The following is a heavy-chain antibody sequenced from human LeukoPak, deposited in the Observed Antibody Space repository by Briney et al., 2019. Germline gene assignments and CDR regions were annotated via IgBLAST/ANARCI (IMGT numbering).Heavy chain of an antibody. CDR3: ATAGQWLASRPYDS. D-gene: IGHD6-19*01. CDR2: INPNSGGT. Sequence: ASVKVSCKASGYTFTGYYMHWVRQAPGQGLEWMGWINPNSGGTNYAQKFQGRVTMTRDTSISTAYMELSRLRSDDTAVYYCATAGQWLASRPYDSWGQGTLVTVSS. V-gene: IGHV1-2*02. CDR1: GYTFTGYY. J-gene: IGHJ4*02.